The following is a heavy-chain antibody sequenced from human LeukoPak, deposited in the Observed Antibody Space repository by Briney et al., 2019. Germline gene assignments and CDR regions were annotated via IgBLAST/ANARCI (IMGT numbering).Heavy chain of an antibody. CDR2: IWYDGSNK. Sequence: PGGSLRLSCAAPGFTFSNYGMPWVRQAPGKGLEWVAVIWYDGSNKYYADSVKGRFTISRDNSKNTLYLQMNSLRAEDTAVYYCARDSSTSSYYFDYWGQGTLVTVSS. J-gene: IGHJ4*02. CDR3: ARDSSTSSYYFDY. V-gene: IGHV3-33*01. CDR1: GFTFSNYG. D-gene: IGHD6-13*01.